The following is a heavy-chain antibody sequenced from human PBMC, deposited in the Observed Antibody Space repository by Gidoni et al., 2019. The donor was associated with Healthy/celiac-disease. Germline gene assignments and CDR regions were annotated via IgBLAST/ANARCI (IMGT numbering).Heavy chain of an antibody. D-gene: IGHD6-6*01. Sequence: QVQLQESGPGLVKPSETMSLTCTVSGGSISSYYWSWHRQPAGKGLEWIGRIYTSGSTNYNPSLKSRVTMSVDTSKNQFSLKLSSVTAADTAVYYCARESIAARIYYYYGMDVWGQGTTVTVSS. CDR2: IYTSGST. CDR3: ARESIAARIYYYYGMDV. V-gene: IGHV4-4*07. J-gene: IGHJ6*02. CDR1: GGSISSYY.